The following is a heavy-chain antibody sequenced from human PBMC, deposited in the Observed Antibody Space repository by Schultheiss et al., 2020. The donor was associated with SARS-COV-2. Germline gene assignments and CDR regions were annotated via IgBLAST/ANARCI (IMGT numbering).Heavy chain of an antibody. CDR1: GFTFSSYA. Sequence: GGSLRLSCAASGFTFSSYAMHWVRQAPGKGLEYVSAISSNGGSTYYADSVKGRFTISRDNSKNTLYLQMSSLRAEDTAVYYCVKDRGLDFWSGRFDYWGQGTLVTVSS. CDR3: VKDRGLDFWSGRFDY. V-gene: IGHV3-64D*09. CDR2: ISSNGGST. J-gene: IGHJ4*02. D-gene: IGHD3-3*01.